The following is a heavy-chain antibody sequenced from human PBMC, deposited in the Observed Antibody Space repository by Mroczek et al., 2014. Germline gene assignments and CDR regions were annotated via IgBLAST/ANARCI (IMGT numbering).Heavy chain of an antibody. CDR3: ARGDGGNSDDYFDY. D-gene: IGHD4-23*01. Sequence: QVQLVESGGGVVQPGRSLRLSCAASGFTFSSYAMHWVRQAPGKGLEWVAVISYDGSNKYYADSVKGRFTISRDNSKNTLYLQMNSLRAEDTAVYYCARGDGGNSDDYFDYWGQGTLVTVSS. CDR1: GFTFSSYA. CDR2: ISYDGSNK. J-gene: IGHJ4*02. V-gene: IGHV3-30-3*01.